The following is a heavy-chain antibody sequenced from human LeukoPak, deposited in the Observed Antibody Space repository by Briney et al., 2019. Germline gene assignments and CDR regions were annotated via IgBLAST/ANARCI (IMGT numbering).Heavy chain of an antibody. D-gene: IGHD5-18*01. CDR3: ARVRTRGYSYGYGHY. CDR1: GGTFSSYA. Sequence: ASVKVSCKASGGTFSSYAISWVRQAPGQGLEWMGRIIPILGIANYAQKFQGRVTITADKSTSTAYMELSSLRSEDTAVYYCARVRTRGYSYGYGHYWGQGTLVTVSS. CDR2: IIPILGIA. V-gene: IGHV1-69*04. J-gene: IGHJ4*02.